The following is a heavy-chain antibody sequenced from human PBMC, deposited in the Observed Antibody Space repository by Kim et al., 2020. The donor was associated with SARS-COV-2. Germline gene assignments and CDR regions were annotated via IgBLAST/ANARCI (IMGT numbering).Heavy chain of an antibody. Sequence: ASVKVSCKASGYTFTSYYMHWVRQAPGQGLEWMGIINPSGGSTSYAQKFQGRVTMTRDTSTSTVYMELSSLRSEDTAVYYCAGDSSGGAGWFGPWGQGTLVTVSS. CDR2: INPSGGST. V-gene: IGHV1-46*01. CDR1: GYTFTSYY. J-gene: IGHJ5*02. CDR3: AGDSSGGAGWFGP. D-gene: IGHD6-19*01.